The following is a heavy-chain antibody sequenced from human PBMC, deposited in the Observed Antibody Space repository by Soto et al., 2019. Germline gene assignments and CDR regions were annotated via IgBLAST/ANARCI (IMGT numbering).Heavy chain of an antibody. Sequence: PGGSLRLSCVASDFTFSNRWMHWVRQVPGKGLVWVSHINSDGSSTTYADSVKGRFTISRDNAKKTVYLQMNSLRAEDTAVYFCARDFGHGYYLDYWGRGTLVTVSS. V-gene: IGHV3-74*03. CDR3: ARDFGHGYYLDY. CDR1: DFTFSNRW. J-gene: IGHJ4*02. CDR2: INSDGSST. D-gene: IGHD3-3*01.